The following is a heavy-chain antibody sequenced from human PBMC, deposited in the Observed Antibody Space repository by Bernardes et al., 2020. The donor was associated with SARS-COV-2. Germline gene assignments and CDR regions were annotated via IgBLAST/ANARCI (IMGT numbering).Heavy chain of an antibody. CDR1: GFTFSSYW. D-gene: IGHD6-13*01. CDR2: INSAGSST. V-gene: IGHV3-74*01. Sequence: GGSLRLCCAASGFTFSSYWMHWVRQAPGKGLVWVSRINSAGSSTSYADSVKGRFTISRDNAKNTLYLQMNSLRAEDTAVYYCARVRAYSSSWLYYFDYWGQGTLVTVSS. CDR3: ARVRAYSSSWLYYFDY. J-gene: IGHJ4*02.